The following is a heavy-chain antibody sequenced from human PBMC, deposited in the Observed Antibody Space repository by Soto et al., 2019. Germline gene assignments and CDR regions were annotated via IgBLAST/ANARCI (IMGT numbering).Heavy chain of an antibody. CDR2: ISSSGGNT. V-gene: IGHV3-23*01. Sequence: GRTLGLSCGAPKFCRGPYSMTCARQAPGKGLEWVSGISSSGGNTYYSDSVKGRFTISRDNSKDTLFLQMNRLGAEATALYFFAIDLRTGVAPTYFDYWGQRNFVT. J-gene: IGHJ4*02. D-gene: IGHD3-3*01. CDR1: KFCRGPYS. CDR3: AIDLRTGVAPTYFDY.